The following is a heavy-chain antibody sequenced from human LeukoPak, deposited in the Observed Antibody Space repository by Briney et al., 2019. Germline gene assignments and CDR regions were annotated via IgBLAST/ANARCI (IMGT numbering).Heavy chain of an antibody. CDR3: ARDGELHSAFDI. V-gene: IGHV3-21*01. Sequence: GGSLRLSCAASGFTFSNAWMSWVRQAPGKGLEWVSSISTSSSYIHYADSVKGRFTISRDNAKNSLYLQMNSLRAEDTAVYYCARDGELHSAFDIWGQGTMVTVSS. CDR2: ISTSSSYI. CDR1: GFTFSNAW. D-gene: IGHD1-7*01. J-gene: IGHJ3*02.